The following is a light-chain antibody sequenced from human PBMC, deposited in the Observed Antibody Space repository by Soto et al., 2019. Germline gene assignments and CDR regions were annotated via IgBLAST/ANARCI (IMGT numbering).Light chain of an antibody. J-gene: IGKJ1*01. Sequence: EVVLTQSPGTVSLSPGERATLSCRASQSVTSNYLAWYQQQPGQAPRLLIYAASSRATGIPDRFSGSGSGTDFSLTITRLEPEDFAVYYCQQYGSSLTWTFGEGTKVEIK. CDR2: AAS. CDR3: QQYGSSLTWT. V-gene: IGKV3-20*01. CDR1: QSVTSNY.